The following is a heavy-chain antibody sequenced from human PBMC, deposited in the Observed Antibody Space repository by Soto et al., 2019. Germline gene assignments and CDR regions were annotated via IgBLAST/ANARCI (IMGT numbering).Heavy chain of an antibody. CDR1: GGSFRSGSYH. D-gene: IGHD3-3*01. V-gene: IGHV4-61*01. CDR2: VYHTGRT. CDR3: ARDFAYFDS. J-gene: IGHJ4*02. Sequence: QVQLQESGPGLVKPSETLSLTCTVSGGSFRSGSYHWSWIRQPPGKGLEWIGYVYHTGRTNYNPSLKSRVSISMDTSKNQFSLNLDSVTAADTAVYFCARDFAYFDSWGQGTLVTVSS.